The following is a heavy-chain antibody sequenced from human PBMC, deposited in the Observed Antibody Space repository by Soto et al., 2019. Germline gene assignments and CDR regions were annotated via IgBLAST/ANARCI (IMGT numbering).Heavy chain of an antibody. D-gene: IGHD3-9*01. CDR3: ARDRKIRYFDWLSDYYYGMDV. CDR1: GYTFTSYG. J-gene: IGHJ6*02. V-gene: IGHV1-18*01. CDR2: ISAYNGNT. Sequence: QVQLVQSGAEVKKPGASVKVSCKASGYTFTSYGISWVRQAPGQGLEWMGWISAYNGNTNYAQNLQGRVTMTTDTSTSTAYMELRSLRSDDTAVYYCARDRKIRYFDWLSDYYYGMDVWGQGTTVTVSS.